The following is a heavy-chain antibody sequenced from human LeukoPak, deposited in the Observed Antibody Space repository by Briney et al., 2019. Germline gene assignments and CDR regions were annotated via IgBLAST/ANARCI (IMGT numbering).Heavy chain of an antibody. V-gene: IGHV1-69*06. CDR1: GGTFSSYA. CDR3: ATRSAGGYQLLSSYYYYGMDV. J-gene: IGHJ6*04. Sequence: SVKVSCKASGGTFSSYAISWVGQAPGQGLEWMGGIIPIFGTANYAQKFQGRVTITADKSTSTAYMELSSLRSEDTAAYYCATRSAGGYQLLSSYYYYGMDVWGKGTTVTVSS. CDR2: IIPIFGTA. D-gene: IGHD2-2*01.